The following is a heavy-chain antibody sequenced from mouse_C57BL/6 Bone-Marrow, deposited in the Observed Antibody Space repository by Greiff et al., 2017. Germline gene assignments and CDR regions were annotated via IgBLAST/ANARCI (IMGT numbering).Heavy chain of an antibody. CDR3: ARGDYSLDY. CDR2: LNPYNGGT. CDR1: GYTFTDYY. D-gene: IGHD2-12*01. V-gene: IGHV1-19*01. Sequence: VQLQQSGPVLVKPGASVKMSCKASGYTFTDYYMNWVKQSPGKSLEWIGVLNPYNGGTSYNQKFKGKATLTVDKSSSTAYMELNSLASEDSAVYYCARGDYSLDYWGQGTTLTVSS. J-gene: IGHJ2*01.